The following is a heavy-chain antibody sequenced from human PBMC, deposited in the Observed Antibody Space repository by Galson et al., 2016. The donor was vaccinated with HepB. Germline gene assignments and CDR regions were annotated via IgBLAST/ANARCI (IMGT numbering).Heavy chain of an antibody. CDR2: ISDGGTA. V-gene: IGHV3-23*01. J-gene: IGHJ4*02. CDR1: GFTFKYHA. Sequence: SLRLSCAASGFTFKYHAMSWVRQAPGSGLEWVAVISDGGTAHYADSVKGRFTISGDNSKNTVYLQMNSLRDEDTAVYYCARARLERQWDYWGQGTLVTVSS. CDR3: ARARLERQWDY. D-gene: IGHD1-1*01.